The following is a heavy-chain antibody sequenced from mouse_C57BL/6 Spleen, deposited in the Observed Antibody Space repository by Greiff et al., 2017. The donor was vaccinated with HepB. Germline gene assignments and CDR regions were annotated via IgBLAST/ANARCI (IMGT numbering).Heavy chain of an antibody. J-gene: IGHJ3*01. Sequence: EVQGVESGGGLVQPGGSLKLSCAASGFTFSDYYMYWVRQTPEKRLEWVAYISNGGGSTYYPDTVKGRFTISRDNAKNTLYLRMSRLKSEDTAMYYCARHRGSSGYFAYWGQGTLVTVSA. V-gene: IGHV5-12*01. CDR3: ARHRGSSGYFAY. CDR1: GFTFSDYY. CDR2: ISNGGGST. D-gene: IGHD3-2*02.